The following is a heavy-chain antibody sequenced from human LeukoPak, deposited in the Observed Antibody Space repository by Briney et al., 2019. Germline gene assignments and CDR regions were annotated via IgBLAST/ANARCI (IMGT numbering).Heavy chain of an antibody. CDR1: GFTFSSYA. CDR2: ISGSGGST. J-gene: IGHJ4*02. CDR3: AKPGGWNGLRFLEWLLSRFDY. V-gene: IGHV3-23*01. D-gene: IGHD3-3*01. Sequence: GGSLRLSCAASGFTFSSYAMSWVRQAPGKGLEWVSAISGSGGSTYYADSVKGRFTISRDNSKNTLYLQMNSLRAEDTAVYYCAKPGGWNGLRFLEWLLSRFDYWGQGTLVTVSS.